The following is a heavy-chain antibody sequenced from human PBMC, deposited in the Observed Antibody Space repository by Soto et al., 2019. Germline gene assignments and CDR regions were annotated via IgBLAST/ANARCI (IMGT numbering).Heavy chain of an antibody. D-gene: IGHD6-19*01. CDR3: ARQISGWYIYY. Sequence: GGSLRLSCAASGFTVSSNYMSWVRQAPGKGLEWVSVIYSGGSTYYADSVKGRFTISRDNSMNTLYLQMNSLRAEDTAVYYCARQISGWYIYYWRQGTLVTVSS. CDR1: GFTVSSNY. CDR2: IYSGGST. V-gene: IGHV3-66*04. J-gene: IGHJ4*02.